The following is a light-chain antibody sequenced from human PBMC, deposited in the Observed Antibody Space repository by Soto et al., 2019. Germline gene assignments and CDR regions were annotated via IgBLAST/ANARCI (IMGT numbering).Light chain of an antibody. V-gene: IGKV1-39*01. J-gene: IGKJ3*01. CDR2: AAS. Sequence: DIQMTQSPSFLSAFVGDIFTITCRASQSISSSLNWYQQKPGKAPKLLIYAASSLQSGVPSRFSCRGSGTDFTLTISSLQPEDFATYYCQQSYSTPPFTFGPGTKVDIK. CDR3: QQSYSTPPFT. CDR1: QSISSS.